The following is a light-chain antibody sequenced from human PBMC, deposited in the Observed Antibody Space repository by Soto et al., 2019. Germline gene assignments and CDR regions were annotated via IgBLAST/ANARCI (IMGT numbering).Light chain of an antibody. Sequence: DSHMIQSPTTLSASVGDRVTITCRASQGVNIWLAWYQQKPGKAPKLLISLESRLESGAPPRFSGSGSGTEFTLTIRSLQPEDFATYYCQQYNIDWTFGQWPKV. J-gene: IGKJ1*01. CDR2: LES. V-gene: IGKV1-5*03. CDR1: QGVNIW. CDR3: QQYNIDWT.